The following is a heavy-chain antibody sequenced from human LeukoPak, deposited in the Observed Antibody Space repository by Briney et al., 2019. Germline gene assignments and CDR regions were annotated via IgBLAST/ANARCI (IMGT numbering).Heavy chain of an antibody. CDR2: ISSSSSYI. CDR1: GFTFSSYG. Sequence: GGTLRLSCAASGFTFSSYGMSWVRQAPGKGLEWVSSISSSSSYIYYADFVKGRFTMSRDNSKNTLYLQMNSLSAEDTAIYFCARGLRAYPGDVWGKGTTVTISS. J-gene: IGHJ6*04. D-gene: IGHD3-10*01. V-gene: IGHV3-23*01. CDR3: ARGLRAYPGDV.